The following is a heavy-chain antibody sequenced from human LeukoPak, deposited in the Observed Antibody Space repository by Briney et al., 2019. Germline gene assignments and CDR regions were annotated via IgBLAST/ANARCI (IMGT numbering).Heavy chain of an antibody. V-gene: IGHV3-23*01. CDR3: AKAGSIRFDY. CDR2: ISGSGTGGRT. CDR1: GFTFSSYA. J-gene: IGHJ4*02. Sequence: PGGSLRLSCAASGFTFSSYAMHWVRQAPGKGLEWVSGISGSGTGGRTYYADSVKGRFTISRDNSKNTLYLQMNSLRAEDTAVYYCAKAGSIRFDYWGQGTLVTVSS. D-gene: IGHD1-26*01.